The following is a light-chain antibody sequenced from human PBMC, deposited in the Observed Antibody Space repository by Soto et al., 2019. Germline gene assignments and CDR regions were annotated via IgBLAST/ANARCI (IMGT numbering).Light chain of an antibody. V-gene: IGKV3-20*01. CDR3: QQYDNSPT. CDR1: QSVSSSY. CDR2: GVS. Sequence: EIVLTQSAGTLSLSPGERSTLSCRASQSVSSSYLAWYQQTPGQAPRLLMYGVSSRASGTPDRFSGSGSGTDFTLTISRLEDEDFAVYHCQQYDNSPTFGQGTKVDIK. J-gene: IGKJ1*01.